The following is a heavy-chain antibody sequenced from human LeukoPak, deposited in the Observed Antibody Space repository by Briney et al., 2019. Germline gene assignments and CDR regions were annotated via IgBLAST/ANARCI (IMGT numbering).Heavy chain of an antibody. V-gene: IGHV3-13*01. CDR2: IGATGDT. CDR1: GLTFSSYD. D-gene: IGHD1-1*01. Sequence: GGSLRLSCAASGLTFSSYDMHWVRQAPGKGLEWVSSIGATGDTYYAGSVKGRFTVSRDNAKKSLYLQMSSQRAEDTAVYFCVLGAYWNDDKNAFHIWGPGTMVTVSS. J-gene: IGHJ3*02. CDR3: VLGAYWNDDKNAFHI.